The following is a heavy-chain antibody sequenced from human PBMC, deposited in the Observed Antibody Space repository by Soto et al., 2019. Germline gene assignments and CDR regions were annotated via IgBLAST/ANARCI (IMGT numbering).Heavy chain of an antibody. CDR1: GFTFSNYA. D-gene: IGHD1-26*01. V-gene: IGHV3-23*01. J-gene: IGHJ4*02. Sequence: PGGSLRLSCAASGFTFSNYAMSWVRRAPGKGLEWVSGISGSGATTYYADSVKGRFTISRDNSKNTLYLQMNSLRAEDTAVYFCEREVVLTKWYFDNWGQGISVTVSS. CDR2: ISGSGATT. CDR3: EREVVLTKWYFDN.